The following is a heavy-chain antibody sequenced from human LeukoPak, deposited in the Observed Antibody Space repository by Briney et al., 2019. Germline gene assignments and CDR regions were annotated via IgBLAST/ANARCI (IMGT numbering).Heavy chain of an antibody. CDR2: IYPGDSDT. Sequence: GESLKISCKGSGCSFTSYWIGWVRQMPGKGLEWMGIIYPGDSDTRYSPSFQGQVTISADKSISTAYLQWSSLKASDTAMYYCASARSGYYPFFDYWGQGTLVTVSS. CDR1: GCSFTSYW. V-gene: IGHV5-51*01. D-gene: IGHD3-22*01. J-gene: IGHJ4*02. CDR3: ASARSGYYPFFDY.